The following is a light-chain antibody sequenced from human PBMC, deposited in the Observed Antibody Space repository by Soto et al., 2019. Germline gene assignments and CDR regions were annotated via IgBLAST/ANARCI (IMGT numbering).Light chain of an antibody. Sequence: EIVMTQSPATLSVAPGERATLSCRASQSVSSNLAWYQQKPGQAPRLLIYGSSTRATGIPARFSGSGSGTEFTLTISGLESEDFAVCLSQLYKDWPPWTFGQGTKVEIK. CDR1: QSVSSN. CDR2: GSS. J-gene: IGKJ1*01. V-gene: IGKV3-15*01. CDR3: QLYKDWPPWT.